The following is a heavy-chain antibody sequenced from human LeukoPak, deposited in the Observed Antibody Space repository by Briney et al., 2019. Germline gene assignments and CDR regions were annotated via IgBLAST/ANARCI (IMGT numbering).Heavy chain of an antibody. CDR3: ARGLDTYYFDY. CDR2: IYYSGSS. CDR1: GGYISTYY. Sequence: SETLSLTCTVSGGYISTYYWSWIRQPPGKGLEWIGYIYYSGSSNYNPSLKSRVTISVDTSKNQSSLKLSSVTAADTAVYYCARGLDTYYFDYWGQGTLVTVSS. J-gene: IGHJ4*02. V-gene: IGHV4-59*01. D-gene: IGHD3/OR15-3a*01.